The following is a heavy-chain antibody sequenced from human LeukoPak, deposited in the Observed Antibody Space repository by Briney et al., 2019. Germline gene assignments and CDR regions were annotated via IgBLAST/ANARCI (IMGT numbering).Heavy chain of an antibody. V-gene: IGHV3-21*01. D-gene: IGHD2-2*01. CDR2: ISGSSSYI. CDR1: GFTFSSYS. Sequence: GRSLRLSCAASGFTFSSYSMNWVRQAPGKGLEWVSSISGSSSYIYYADSVKGRFTISRDNAKNSLYLQMNSLRAEDTAVYYCAAHEKGYCSSTSCTNYYYYGMDVWGKRTTVTVSS. J-gene: IGHJ6*04. CDR3: AAHEKGYCSSTSCTNYYYYGMDV.